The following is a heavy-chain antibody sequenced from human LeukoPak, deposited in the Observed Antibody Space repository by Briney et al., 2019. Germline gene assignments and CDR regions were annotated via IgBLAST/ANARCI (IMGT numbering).Heavy chain of an antibody. Sequence: QTEGSLRLSCAASGFTFSSYGMHWVRQAPGKGLEWVASINHNGNVNYYVDSVKGRFTISRDNAKNSLYLQMSNLRAEDTAVYFCARGGGLDVWGQGATVTVSS. D-gene: IGHD3-16*01. CDR1: GFTFSSYG. CDR3: ARGGGLDV. V-gene: IGHV3-7*03. CDR2: INHNGNVN. J-gene: IGHJ6*02.